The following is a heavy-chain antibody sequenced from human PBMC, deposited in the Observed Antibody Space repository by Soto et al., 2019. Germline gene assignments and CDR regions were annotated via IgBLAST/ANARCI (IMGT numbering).Heavy chain of an antibody. CDR2: IAPSDSQT. CDR1: VYSFAGYW. Sequence: GESLKIACKGSVYSFAGYWITWVRQKPGKGLEWMGRIAPSDSQTYYSPSFRGHVTISVTKSITTVFLQWSSLRASDTAMYYCARQIYDSDTGPNFQYYFDSWGQGTPVTVSS. D-gene: IGHD3-22*01. V-gene: IGHV5-10-1*01. J-gene: IGHJ4*02. CDR3: ARQIYDSDTGPNFQYYFDS.